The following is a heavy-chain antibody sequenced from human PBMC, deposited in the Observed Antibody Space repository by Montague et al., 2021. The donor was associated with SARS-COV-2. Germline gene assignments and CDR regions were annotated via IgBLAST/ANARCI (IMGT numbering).Heavy chain of an antibody. CDR2: IGTRGDT. V-gene: IGHV3-13*01. CDR1: GFILSTYD. Sequence: SLRLSCPASGFILSTYDMHWVRQATGKGLEWVSAIGTRGDTYYPGSVKGRFTMSRENAENSLYLRMTSLRAGDTAVYYCARAPPYSSASWGYYGMDVWGQGTTVTVSS. CDR3: ARAPPYSSASWGYYGMDV. D-gene: IGHD6-6*01. J-gene: IGHJ6*02.